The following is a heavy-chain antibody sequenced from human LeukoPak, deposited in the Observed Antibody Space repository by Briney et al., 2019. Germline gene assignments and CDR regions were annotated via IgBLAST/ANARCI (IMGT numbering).Heavy chain of an antibody. CDR2: SSSSGTTI. CDR3: ARESREYYYDDTATKMIHDAFDI. D-gene: IGHD3-22*01. CDR1: GFXFSSYS. V-gene: IGHV3-48*02. Sequence: GGSLRLSCTASGFXFSSYSINWVRQAAGKGREWLSYSSSSGTTIYYADSLKGRFTISRDNAKNSLYLQINSLSDEDTAVYYCARESREYYYDDTATKMIHDAFDIWGQGTMVTVSS. J-gene: IGHJ3*02.